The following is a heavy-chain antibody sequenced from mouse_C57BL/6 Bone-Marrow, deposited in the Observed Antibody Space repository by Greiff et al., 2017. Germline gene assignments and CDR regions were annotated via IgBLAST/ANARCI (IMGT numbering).Heavy chain of an antibody. CDR3: ARHGNYVSAWFAY. J-gene: IGHJ3*01. Sequence: EVKLMESGGDLVKPGGSLKLSCAASGFTFSSYGMSWVRQTPDKRLEWVATISSGGSYTYYPDSVKGRFTISRDNAKNTLYLQMSSLKSEDTAMYYCARHGNYVSAWFAYWGQGTLVTVSA. CDR2: ISSGGSYT. V-gene: IGHV5-6*01. D-gene: IGHD2-1*01. CDR1: GFTFSSYG.